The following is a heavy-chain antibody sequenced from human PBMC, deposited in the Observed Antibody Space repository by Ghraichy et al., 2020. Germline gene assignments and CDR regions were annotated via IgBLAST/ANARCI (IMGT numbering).Heavy chain of an antibody. CDR2: IVVGSGNT. V-gene: IGHV1-58*01. CDR1: GFTFTNSA. J-gene: IGHJ5*02. CDR3: AAECRGSCFGKWFDP. Sequence: VKVSCKASGFTFTNSAVQWVRQARGQRLEWIGWIVVGSGNTNYAQKFQERVTITRDMSTGTAYMELSSLSSEDTAVYYFAAECRGSCFGKWFDPWGQGTLVTVSS. D-gene: IGHD2-15*01.